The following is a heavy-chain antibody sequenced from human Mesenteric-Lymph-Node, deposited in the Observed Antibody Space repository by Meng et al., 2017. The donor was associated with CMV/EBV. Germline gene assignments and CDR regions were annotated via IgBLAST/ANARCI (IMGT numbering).Heavy chain of an antibody. CDR3: ARDRGGGYYDFWSGFATRGGMDV. Sequence: GGSLRLSCAASGFAFSTYAMSWVRQAPGKGLEWVSSISYSGAGTYYAESVEGRFAVSRDNSKNTLYLQMNSLRAEDTAVYYCARDRGGGYYDFWSGFATRGGMDVWGQGTTVTVSS. D-gene: IGHD3-3*01. CDR2: ISYSGAGT. V-gene: IGHV3-23*01. J-gene: IGHJ6*02. CDR1: GFAFSTYA.